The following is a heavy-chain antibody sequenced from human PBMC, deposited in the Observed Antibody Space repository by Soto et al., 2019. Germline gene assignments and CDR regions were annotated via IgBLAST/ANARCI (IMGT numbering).Heavy chain of an antibody. CDR1: GDSVSSNSAA. V-gene: IGHV6-1*01. CDR3: ARRGYSGYDKGSENWFDP. J-gene: IGHJ5*02. CDR2: TYYRSKWYN. D-gene: IGHD5-12*01. Sequence: SQTLSLTCAISGDSVSSNSAAWNWIRQSPSRGLEWLGRTYYRSKWYNDYAVSVKSRITINPDTSKNQFSLQLNSVTPEDTAVYYCARRGYSGYDKGSENWFDPWGQGTLVTVSS.